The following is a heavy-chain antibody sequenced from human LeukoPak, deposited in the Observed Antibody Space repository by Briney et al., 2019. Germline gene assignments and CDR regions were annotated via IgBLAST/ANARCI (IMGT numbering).Heavy chain of an antibody. D-gene: IGHD5-12*01. CDR1: GFNFSDHS. CDR3: ARIHLTYSGYDLNFFDS. J-gene: IGHJ4*02. Sequence: PGGSLRLSCAASGFNFSDHSMSWVRQVPGKGLEWVSSMTSLGAHTYYAGSVKGRFTISRDNANNSLYLQANSLRGEDTAIYYCARIHLTYSGYDLNFFDSWGQGALVTVSP. V-gene: IGHV3-21*01. CDR2: MTSLGAHT.